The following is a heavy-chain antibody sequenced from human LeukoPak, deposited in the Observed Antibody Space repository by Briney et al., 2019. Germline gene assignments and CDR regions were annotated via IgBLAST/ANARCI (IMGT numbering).Heavy chain of an antibody. CDR3: ARHTRWGGGRYFYYYYMDV. D-gene: IGHD1-26*01. V-gene: IGHV4-34*01. Sequence: PSETLSLTCAVYGGSFSGYHWSWIRQPPGKGLEWIGEINHSGSTNYNPSLKSRVTISVDTSKDQFSLKLSSVTAADTAVYYCARHTRWGGGRYFYYYYMDVWGKGTTVTISS. CDR2: INHSGST. CDR1: GGSFSGYH. J-gene: IGHJ6*03.